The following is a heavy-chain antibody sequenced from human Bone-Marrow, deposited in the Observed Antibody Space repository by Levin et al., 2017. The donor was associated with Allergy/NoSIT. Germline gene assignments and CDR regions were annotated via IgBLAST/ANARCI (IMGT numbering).Heavy chain of an antibody. CDR3: VKGALGGGNSPFDA. CDR1: GFSFNTHG. V-gene: IGHV3-23*01. D-gene: IGHD3-16*01. J-gene: IGHJ4*02. Sequence: PGGSLRLSCAASGFSFNTHGMNWVRQAPGKRLQWVSYISVGGGTAFYADSVKGRFTISRDNSRNTLSLQMNRLTAEDTAIYYCVKGALGGGNSPFDAWGQGTLVTVSS. CDR2: ISVGGGTA.